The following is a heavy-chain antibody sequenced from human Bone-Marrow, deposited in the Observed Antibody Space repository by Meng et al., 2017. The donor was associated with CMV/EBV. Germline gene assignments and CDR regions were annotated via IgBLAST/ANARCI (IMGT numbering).Heavy chain of an antibody. Sequence: GGSLRLSCAAAGFTFSSYAMSWVRQAPGKGLEWVSAISGSGGSTYYADSVKGRFTISRDNSKNTLYLQMNSLRAEDTAVYYCARASSIAARPGWFDPWGQGTLVTVSS. CDR2: ISGSGGST. V-gene: IGHV3-23*01. CDR3: ARASSIAARPGWFDP. CDR1: GFTFSSYA. D-gene: IGHD6-6*01. J-gene: IGHJ5*02.